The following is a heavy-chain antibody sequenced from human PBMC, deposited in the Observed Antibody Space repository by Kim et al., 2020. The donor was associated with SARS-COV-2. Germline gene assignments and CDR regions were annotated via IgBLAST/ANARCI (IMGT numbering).Heavy chain of an antibody. D-gene: IGHD6-6*01. Sequence: ASVKVSCKASGYTFTGYYMHWVRQAPGQGIEWMGRINPYTGDTNYEQKLQDRVTMTRDTSITTAYLELSGRRSDDTAVYFCARDWGSIAAEVGVDYWGQGSLVTVSS. CDR2: INPYTGDT. CDR3: ARDWGSIAAEVGVDY. J-gene: IGHJ4*02. V-gene: IGHV1-2*06. CDR1: GYTFTGYY.